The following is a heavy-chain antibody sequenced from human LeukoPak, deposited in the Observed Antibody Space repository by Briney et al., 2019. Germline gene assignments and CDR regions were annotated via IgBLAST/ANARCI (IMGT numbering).Heavy chain of an antibody. D-gene: IGHD2-21*02. Sequence: ASVKVSCKASGYTFTSHDINWVRQATGQGLEWMGWMNPNSGNTGYAQKFQGRVTMTRDTSISTAYMELSSLTSEDTAVYYCARGVTAGVDYWGQGTLVTVSS. CDR3: ARGVTAGVDY. V-gene: IGHV1-8*01. CDR2: MNPNSGNT. J-gene: IGHJ4*02. CDR1: GYTFTSHD.